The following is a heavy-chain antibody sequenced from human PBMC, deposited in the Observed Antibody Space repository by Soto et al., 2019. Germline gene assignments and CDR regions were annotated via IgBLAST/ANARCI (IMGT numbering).Heavy chain of an antibody. CDR1: GFTFDDYA. V-gene: IGHV3-9*01. Sequence: EVQLVESGGGLVQPGRSLRLSCAASGFTFDDYAMHGVRQAPGKGLAWVSGIIWNSGSICYADSVKGRCTISSEKAKNSIYLQMNNLRAEDTALYYCAKDILEGGEGYYGMDVWGQGTTVTVSS. J-gene: IGHJ6*02. D-gene: IGHD3-3*01. CDR2: IIWNSGSI. CDR3: AKDILEGGEGYYGMDV.